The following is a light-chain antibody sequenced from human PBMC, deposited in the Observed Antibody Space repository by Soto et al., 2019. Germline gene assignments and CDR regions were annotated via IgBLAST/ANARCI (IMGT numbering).Light chain of an antibody. Sequence: EIVMTQSPATLSVSPGQRASLSCRASQSVSTTVAWYQQKPGQAPRLLIYGASTRATGIPARFSGSGSGTEFTLTISSLQSEDFAVYYCQQYNNWWTFGQGTKVDIK. J-gene: IGKJ1*01. CDR1: QSVSTT. CDR3: QQYNNWWT. V-gene: IGKV3-15*01. CDR2: GAS.